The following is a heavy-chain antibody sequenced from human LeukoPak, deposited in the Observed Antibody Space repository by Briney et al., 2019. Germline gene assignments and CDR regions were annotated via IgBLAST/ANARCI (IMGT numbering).Heavy chain of an antibody. V-gene: IGHV4-34*01. CDR2: INHSGST. CDR3: ARDWWGLTQNHDAFDI. D-gene: IGHD2-21*01. Sequence: SETLSLTCAVYGGSFSGYYWSWIRQPPGKGLEWIGEINHSGSTNYNPSLKSRVTISVDTSKNQFSLKLSSVTAADTAVYYRARDWWGLTQNHDAFDIWGQGTVVTVSS. CDR1: GGSFSGYY. J-gene: IGHJ3*02.